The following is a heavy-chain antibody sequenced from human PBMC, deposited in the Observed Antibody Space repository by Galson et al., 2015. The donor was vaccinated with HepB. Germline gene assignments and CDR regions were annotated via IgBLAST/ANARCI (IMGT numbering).Heavy chain of an antibody. Sequence: SLRLSCAVSGFTFGSHAMHWVRQTPGKGLEWVAIILHDGGGIRYADSVKGRFTISRDNSKNTLSLQMDSLRVEDTALYYCAKDLSGSWTYDYWGQGTLVTVSS. CDR2: ILHDGGGI. J-gene: IGHJ4*02. CDR1: GFTFGSHA. V-gene: IGHV3-30*02. CDR3: AKDLSGSWTYDY. D-gene: IGHD3/OR15-3a*01.